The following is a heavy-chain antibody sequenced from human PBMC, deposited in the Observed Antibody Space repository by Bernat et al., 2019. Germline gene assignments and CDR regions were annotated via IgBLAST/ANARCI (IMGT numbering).Heavy chain of an antibody. CDR3: AKDQLRITMIVVNYYYYYGMDV. CDR1: GFTFSSYG. V-gene: IGHV3-30*18. D-gene: IGHD3-22*01. J-gene: IGHJ6*02. Sequence: QVQLVESGGGVVQPGRSLRLSCAASGFTFSSYGMHWVRQAPGKGLEWVAVISYDGSNKYYADSVKGRFTISRDNSKNTLYLQMNSLRAEDTAVYYCAKDQLRITMIVVNYYYYYGMDVWGQGTPVTVSS. CDR2: ISYDGSNK.